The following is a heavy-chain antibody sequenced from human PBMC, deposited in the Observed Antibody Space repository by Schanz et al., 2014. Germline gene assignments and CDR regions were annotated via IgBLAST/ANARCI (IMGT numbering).Heavy chain of an antibody. CDR1: GFTFDDHA. CDR3: ARVLGGDEGLDQ. D-gene: IGHD4-17*01. J-gene: IGHJ4*02. Sequence: EVQLVESGGNLVQPGGSLRLSCAASGFTFDDHAMHWVRQVPGKGLEWVSGISWNSGNIAYADSVKGRFTISRDNPKNSLCLQMNSLRAEDTALYYCARVLGGDEGLDQWGQGTLVTVSS. V-gene: IGHV3-9*01. CDR2: ISWNSGNI.